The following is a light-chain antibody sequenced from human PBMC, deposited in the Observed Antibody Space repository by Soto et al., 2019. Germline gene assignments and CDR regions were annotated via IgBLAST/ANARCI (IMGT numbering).Light chain of an antibody. CDR1: QSIGTK. V-gene: IGKV1-39*01. CDR3: QQSSSTLYT. CDR2: AAS. J-gene: IGKJ2*01. Sequence: DIQMTQSPSTLSASVGDRVTITCRASQSIGTKLSWYQQKPGKAPKLLIHAASSLQSGVPSRFSVSGSVTDFTLAISSLLPEDFAVYYCQQSSSTLYTFGQGTNLEIK.